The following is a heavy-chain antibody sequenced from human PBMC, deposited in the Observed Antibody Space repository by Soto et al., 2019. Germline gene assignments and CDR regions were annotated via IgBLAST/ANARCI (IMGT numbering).Heavy chain of an antibody. CDR1: GFTFTSFA. CDR2: ISGSGGST. J-gene: IGHJ5*02. Sequence: GGSLRLSCAASGFTFTSFAMGWVRQAPGQGLEWVSTISGSGGSTFYADSVKGRFTISRDNSKNTLYLQMNSLRAEDTAVYYCAKATGDYFGSGSPPLDRWGQGTLVTVSS. D-gene: IGHD3-10*01. V-gene: IGHV3-23*01. CDR3: AKATGDYFGSGSPPLDR.